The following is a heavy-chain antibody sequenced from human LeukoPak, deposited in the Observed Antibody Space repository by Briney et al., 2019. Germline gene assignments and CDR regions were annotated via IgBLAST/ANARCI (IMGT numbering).Heavy chain of an antibody. J-gene: IGHJ4*02. CDR3: ARAVFRPAAVDY. V-gene: IGHV1-2*02. CDR1: GYTFTGYY. CDR2: INPNSGGT. Sequence: ASVKVSCKAAGYTFTGYYMHWVRQAPGQGLEWMGWINPNSGGTNYAQKFQGRVTMTRDTSISTAYMELSRLRSDDTAVYYCARAVFRPAAVDYWGQGTLVTVSS. D-gene: IGHD2-2*01.